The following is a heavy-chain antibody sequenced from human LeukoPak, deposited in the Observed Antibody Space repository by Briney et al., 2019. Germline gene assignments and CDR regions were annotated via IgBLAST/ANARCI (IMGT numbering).Heavy chain of an antibody. D-gene: IGHD6-19*01. V-gene: IGHV4-34*01. CDR1: GGSFSGYY. Sequence: SETLSLTCAVYGGSFSGYYWSWIRQPPGKGLEWIGEINHSGSTNYNPSLKSRVTISVDTSRNQFSLKLSSVTAADTAVYYCARGWAVANFDYWGQGTLVTVSS. CDR2: INHSGST. CDR3: ARGWAVANFDY. J-gene: IGHJ4*02.